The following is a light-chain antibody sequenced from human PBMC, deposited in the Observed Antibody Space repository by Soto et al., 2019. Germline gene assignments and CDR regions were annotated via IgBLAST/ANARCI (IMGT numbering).Light chain of an antibody. CDR2: GAS. CDR1: QSVSGN. V-gene: IGKV3-15*01. CDR3: QQYNNWLIT. J-gene: IGKJ5*01. Sequence: EIVMTQSPATLSVSPGERATLSCRASQSVSGNLAWYQQKPGQAPRLLIYGASTRATGIPARFSGSGSGTEFTPTISSLQSEDFAVYYCQQYNNWLITFGQGTRLEIK.